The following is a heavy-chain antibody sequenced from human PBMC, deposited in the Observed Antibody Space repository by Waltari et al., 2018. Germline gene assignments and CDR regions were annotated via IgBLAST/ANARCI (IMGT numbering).Heavy chain of an antibody. Sequence: QVQLQESGPGLVKPSETLSLTCTVSGGSISSYYWSWIRQPAGKGLGWIGRIYTSGSTNDNPSLKGRVTMSVDTSKNQFSLKLSSVTAADTAVYYCARLDLHVSSGYYPGDYWCQGTLVTVSS. CDR3: ARLDLHVSSGYYPGDY. V-gene: IGHV4-4*07. J-gene: IGHJ4*02. CDR2: IYTSGST. CDR1: GGSISSYY. D-gene: IGHD3-22*01.